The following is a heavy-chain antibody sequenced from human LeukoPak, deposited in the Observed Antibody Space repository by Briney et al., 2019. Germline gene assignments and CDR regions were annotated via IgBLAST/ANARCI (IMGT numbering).Heavy chain of an antibody. V-gene: IGHV1-2*02. J-gene: IGHJ6*02. CDR3: ARTPGSSSIYYYGMDV. CDR2: INPNSGGT. Sequence: ASVKVSCKASGYTFTGYYMHWVRQAPGQGLEWMGWINPNSGGTNYAQKFQGRVTMTRDTSISTAYMELSRLRFDDTAVYYCARTPGSSSIYYYGMDVWGQGTTVTVS. CDR1: GYTFTGYY. D-gene: IGHD6-6*01.